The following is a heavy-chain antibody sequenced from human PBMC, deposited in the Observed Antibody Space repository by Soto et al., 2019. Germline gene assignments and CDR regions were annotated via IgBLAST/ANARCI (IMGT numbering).Heavy chain of an antibody. CDR3: ARDAGMAAAGPDNWFDP. CDR2: ISAYNGNT. D-gene: IGHD6-13*01. Sequence: GQGLEWMGWISAYNGNTNYAQKLQGRVTMTTDTSTSTAYMELRSLRSDDTAVYYCARDAGMAAAGPDNWFDPWGQGTLVTVSS. V-gene: IGHV1-18*01. J-gene: IGHJ5*02.